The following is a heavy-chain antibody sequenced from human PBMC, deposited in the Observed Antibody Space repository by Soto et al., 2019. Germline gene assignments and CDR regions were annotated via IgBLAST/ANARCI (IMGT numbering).Heavy chain of an antibody. D-gene: IGHD6-6*01. CDR3: ARGVYIAARLGSWFDP. CDR1: GGTFSSYA. J-gene: IGHJ5*02. CDR2: IIPILGTA. V-gene: IGHV1-69*06. Sequence: QVQLVQSGAEVKKPGSSVKVSCKASGGTFSSYAISWVRQAPGQGLEWMGGIIPILGTANYAQKFQGRVTITADKSTGRAYMELSSLSSEDTAVYYYARGVYIAARLGSWFDPWGQGTLVTVS.